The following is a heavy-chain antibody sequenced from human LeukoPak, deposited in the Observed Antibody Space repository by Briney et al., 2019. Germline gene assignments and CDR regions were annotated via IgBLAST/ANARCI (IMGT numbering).Heavy chain of an antibody. CDR3: ARPKDFGSGSYGNWFDP. J-gene: IGHJ5*01. D-gene: IGHD3-10*01. Sequence: VESLKISCKSSGYSFTNYWIGWVRQMPGNGLERMGIIYPGDSDTRYSPSFQAHVTISADKSTSTAYLQWSSLRPPDTAIYYCARPKDFGSGSYGNWFDPWSQATLVTVSS. V-gene: IGHV5-51*01. CDR1: GYSFTNYW. CDR2: IYPGDSDT.